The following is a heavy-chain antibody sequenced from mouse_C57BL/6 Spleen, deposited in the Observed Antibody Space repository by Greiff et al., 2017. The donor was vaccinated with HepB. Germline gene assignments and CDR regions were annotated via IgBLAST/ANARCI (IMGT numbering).Heavy chain of an antibody. CDR1: GYTFTDYE. Sequence: VQLQESGAELVRPGASVTLSCKASGYTFTDYEMHWVKQTPVHGLEWIGAIDPETGGTAYNQKFKGKAILTADKSSSTAYMELRSLTSEASAVYYCSRSGAYYGNYYAMDYWGQGTSVTVSS. CDR3: SRSGAYYGNYYAMDY. J-gene: IGHJ4*01. V-gene: IGHV1-15*01. D-gene: IGHD2-10*01. CDR2: IDPETGGT.